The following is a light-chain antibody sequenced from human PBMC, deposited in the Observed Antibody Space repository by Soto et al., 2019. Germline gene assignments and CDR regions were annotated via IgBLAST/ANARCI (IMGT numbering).Light chain of an antibody. V-gene: IGLV2-14*03. J-gene: IGLJ3*02. CDR2: DVS. Sequence: QSALTQPASGSGSPGQSITLSCTGTSSDIGRYDYVSWYQHHPGKAPKLMIYDVSNRPSGISSRFSGSKSGNTASLTISGLQSEDEADDYCSSYASSNTVMFGGGTKLTVL. CDR3: SSYASSNTVM. CDR1: SSDIGRYDY.